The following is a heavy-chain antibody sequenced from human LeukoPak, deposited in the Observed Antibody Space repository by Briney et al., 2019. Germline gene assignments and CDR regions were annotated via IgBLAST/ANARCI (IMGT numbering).Heavy chain of an antibody. CDR2: VSLRGVT. CDR3: SRENGAFSPFGY. Sequence: SETLSLTCGVSVGSITSTNWRSWVGQPPGQRREWIGEVSLRGVTNSNQSLSSGIFMALDTSKKHLSLHMPSVTAADTAVYYCSRENGAFSPFGYWGQGYLVTVLS. D-gene: IGHD2-8*01. CDR1: VGSITSTNW. V-gene: IGHV4-4*02. J-gene: IGHJ4*02.